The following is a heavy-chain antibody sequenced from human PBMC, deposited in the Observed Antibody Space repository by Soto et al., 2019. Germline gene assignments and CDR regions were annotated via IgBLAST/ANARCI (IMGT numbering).Heavy chain of an antibody. D-gene: IGHD2-2*01. J-gene: IGHJ3*01. CDR1: GFTFRSYA. V-gene: IGHV3-23*01. CDR2: ISGSGSTT. Sequence: GGSLRLSCIASGFTFRSYAMSWVRQAPGKGLEWVSAISGSGSTTYYADSVKGRFTISRDNSKNTLYLQMNSLRAEDAAVYNCAKDLEVYCSSSSCYGDALDVGGKGKTVTVS. CDR3: AKDLEVYCSSSSCYGDALDV.